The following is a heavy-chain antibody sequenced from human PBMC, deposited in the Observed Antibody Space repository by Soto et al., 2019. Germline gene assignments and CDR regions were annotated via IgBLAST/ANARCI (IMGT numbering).Heavy chain of an antibody. CDR3: ARGITLPTPLDY. V-gene: IGHV1-3*01. J-gene: IGHJ4*02. D-gene: IGHD1-20*01. CDR2: INAGNGNT. Sequence: GASVKVSCKASGYTFTSYAMHWVRQAPGQRLEWMGWINAGNGNTKYSQKFQGSVTITRDTSASTAYMELSSLRSEDTAVYYCARGITLPTPLDYWGQGTLVTVSS. CDR1: GYTFTSYA.